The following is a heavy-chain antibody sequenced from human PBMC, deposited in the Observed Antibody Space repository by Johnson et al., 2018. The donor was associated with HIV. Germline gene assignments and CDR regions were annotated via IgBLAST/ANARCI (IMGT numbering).Heavy chain of an antibody. J-gene: IGHJ3*02. CDR1: GFTFSSYA. V-gene: IGHV3-30*04. Sequence: QMQLVESGGGVVQPGRSLRLSCAASGFTFSSYAMHWVRQAPGKGLEWVAVISYDGSNKYYADSVKGRFTISRDNSKNTLYLQMNSLRAEDTAVYYCARGSGDVGAILGAFDIWGQGTMVTVSS. CDR3: ARGSGDVGAILGAFDI. D-gene: IGHD1-26*01. CDR2: ISYDGSNK.